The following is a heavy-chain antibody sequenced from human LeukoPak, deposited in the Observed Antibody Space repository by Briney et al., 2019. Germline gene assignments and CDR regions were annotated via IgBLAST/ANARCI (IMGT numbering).Heavy chain of an antibody. V-gene: IGHV4-59*06. CDR2: IYYSGST. CDR1: GGSISSYY. J-gene: IGHJ6*02. D-gene: IGHD4-11*01. Sequence: SETLSLTCTVSGGSISSYYWSWIRQHPGKGLEWIGYIYYSGSTYYNPSLKSRVTISVDTSKNQFSLKLSSVTAADTAVYYCARDRPLQYSNYEEYYYGMDVWGQGTTVTVSS. CDR3: ARDRPLQYSNYEEYYYGMDV.